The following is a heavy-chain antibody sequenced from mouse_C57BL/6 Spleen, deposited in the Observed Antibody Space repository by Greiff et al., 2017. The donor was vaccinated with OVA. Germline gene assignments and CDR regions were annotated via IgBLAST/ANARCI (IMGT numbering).Heavy chain of an antibody. D-gene: IGHD2-4*01. CDR1: GYSITSGYY. J-gene: IGHJ3*01. V-gene: IGHV3-6*01. Sequence: EVQLQESGPGLVKPSQSLSLTCSVTGYSITSGYYWNWIRQFPGNKLEWMGYISYDGSNNYNPSLKNRISITRDTSKNQFFLKLNSVTTEDTATYYCASIYYDYDGGTYWGQGTLVTVSA. CDR3: ASIYYDYDGGTY. CDR2: ISYDGSN.